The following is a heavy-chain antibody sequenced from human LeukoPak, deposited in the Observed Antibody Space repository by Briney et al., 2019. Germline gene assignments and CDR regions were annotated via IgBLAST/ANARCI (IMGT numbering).Heavy chain of an antibody. D-gene: IGHD3-22*01. CDR3: ARDLMGYYDSSGYQPDNAFDI. J-gene: IGHJ3*02. Sequence: AGGSLRLSCAASGFTFSDYYMSWIRQAPGKGLEWVSYISSSGSTIYYADSVKGRFTISRDNSKNTLYLQMNSLRAEDTAVYYCARDLMGYYDSSGYQPDNAFDIWGQGTMVTVSS. CDR2: ISSSGSTI. CDR1: GFTFSDYY. V-gene: IGHV3-11*01.